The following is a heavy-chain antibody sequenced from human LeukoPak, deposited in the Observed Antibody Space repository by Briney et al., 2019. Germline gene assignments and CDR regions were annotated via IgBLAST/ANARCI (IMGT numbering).Heavy chain of an antibody. D-gene: IGHD4-17*01. Sequence: ASVKVSCKASGYTFTGYYMHWVRQAPGQGLEWMGWINPNSGGANYAQKFQGRVTMTRDTSISTAYMELSRLRSDDTAVYYCARADALDATVRYLLTYFQHWGQGTLVTVSS. V-gene: IGHV1-2*02. CDR2: INPNSGGA. J-gene: IGHJ1*01. CDR3: ARADALDATVRYLLTYFQH. CDR1: GYTFTGYY.